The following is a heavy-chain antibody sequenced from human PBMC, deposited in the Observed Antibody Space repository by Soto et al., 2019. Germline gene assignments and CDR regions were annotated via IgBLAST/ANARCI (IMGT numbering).Heavy chain of an antibody. J-gene: IGHJ6*02. D-gene: IGHD6-13*01. Sequence: PGEALKIPWKGSGYRFSSYWIGWVRQMPGKGLETMGIIYPGDSDTRYSPSFQGQVTISADKSISTAYLQWSSLKASDTAMYYCARSEAAGNYHDGIDVCGRGSSDTGSS. V-gene: IGHV5-51*01. CDR1: GYRFSSYW. CDR2: IYPGDSDT. CDR3: ARSEAAGNYHDGIDV.